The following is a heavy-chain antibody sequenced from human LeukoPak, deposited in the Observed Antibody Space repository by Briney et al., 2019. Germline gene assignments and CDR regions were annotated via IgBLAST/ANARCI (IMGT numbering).Heavy chain of an antibody. J-gene: IGHJ4*02. CDR3: AKEVVRSWSTPSFDY. CDR1: GFTFSSYA. V-gene: IGHV3-23*01. CDR2: ISGSGGST. Sequence: GGSLRLSCAASGFTFSSYAMSWVRQALGKGLEWVSAISGSGGSTYYADSVKGRFTISRDNSKNTLYLQMNSLRAEDTAVYYCAKEVVRSWSTPSFDYWGQGTLVTVSS. D-gene: IGHD6-13*01.